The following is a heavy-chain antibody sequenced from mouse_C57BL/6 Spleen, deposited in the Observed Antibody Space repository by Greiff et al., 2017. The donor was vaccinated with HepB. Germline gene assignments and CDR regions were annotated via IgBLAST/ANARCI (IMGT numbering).Heavy chain of an antibody. Sequence: VQLQQSDAELVKPGASVKISCKVSGYTFTDHTIHWMKQRPEQGLEWIGYIYPRDGSTKYNEKFKGKATLTADKSSSTSYMQLNSLTSEDAAVYFGARGLYDGYYLFAYWGQGTLVTVSA. CDR1: GYTFTDHT. J-gene: IGHJ3*01. CDR2: IYPRDGST. CDR3: ARGLYDGYYLFAY. D-gene: IGHD2-3*01. V-gene: IGHV1-78*01.